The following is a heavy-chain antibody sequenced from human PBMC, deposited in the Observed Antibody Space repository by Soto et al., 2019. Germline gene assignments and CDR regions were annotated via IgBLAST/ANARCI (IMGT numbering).Heavy chain of an antibody. CDR3: ATGYSSGWCDY. CDR2: INKRGST. J-gene: IGHJ4*02. Sequence: SETLSLTCTVSRGSITSYCWSWIRQPPGKGLEWIGKINKRGSTNYNPSLKSRVKISVDTSKNQFSLQLNSVTPEDTAVYYCATGYSSGWCDYWGQGTLVTVPS. D-gene: IGHD6-19*01. CDR1: RGSITSYC. V-gene: IGHV4-59*12.